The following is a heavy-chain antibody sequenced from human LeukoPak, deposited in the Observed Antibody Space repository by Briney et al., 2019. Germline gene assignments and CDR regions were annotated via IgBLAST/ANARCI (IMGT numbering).Heavy chain of an antibody. V-gene: IGHV3-30*04. D-gene: IGHD3-3*01. CDR2: ISYDGSNK. J-gene: IGHJ4*02. CDR1: GFTFSSYA. Sequence: QPGGSLRLSCAASGFTFSSYAMHWVRQAPGKGLEWVAVISYDGSNKYYADSVKGRFTISRDNSKNTLYLQMNSLRAEDTAVYYCAGAGVRSDFDYWGQGTLVTVSS. CDR3: AGAGVRSDFDY.